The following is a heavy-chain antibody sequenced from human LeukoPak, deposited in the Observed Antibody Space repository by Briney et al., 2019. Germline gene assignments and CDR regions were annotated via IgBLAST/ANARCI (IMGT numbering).Heavy chain of an antibody. CDR2: ISSSGSTI. CDR1: GFTFSSYE. CDR3: AKARQLRYFDWLPDY. J-gene: IGHJ4*02. D-gene: IGHD3-9*01. V-gene: IGHV3-48*03. Sequence: GGSLRLSCAASGFTFSSYEMNWVRQAPGKGLEWVSYISSSGSTIYYADSVKGRFTISRDNAKNSLYLQMNSLRAEDTALYYCAKARQLRYFDWLPDYWGQGTLVTVSS.